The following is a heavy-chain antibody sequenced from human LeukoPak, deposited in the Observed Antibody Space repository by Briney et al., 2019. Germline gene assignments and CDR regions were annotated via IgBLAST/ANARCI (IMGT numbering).Heavy chain of an antibody. CDR2: IWYDGSSK. Sequence: GGSLRLSCAASGFTFSSYGMHWVRQAPGKGLEWVAVIWYDGSSKYYADSVKGRFTISRDNSKNTLYLQMNSLRAEDTAVYYCARDRIAVAGYYYYGMDVWGQGTTVTVSS. J-gene: IGHJ6*02. CDR1: GFTFSSYG. D-gene: IGHD6-19*01. V-gene: IGHV3-33*01. CDR3: ARDRIAVAGYYYYGMDV.